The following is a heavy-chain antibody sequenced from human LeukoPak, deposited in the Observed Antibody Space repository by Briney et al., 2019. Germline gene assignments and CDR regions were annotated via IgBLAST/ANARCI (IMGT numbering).Heavy chain of an antibody. V-gene: IGHV1-8*01. Sequence: ASVKVSCKASGYTFTSYDINWVRQATGQGLEWMGWMNPNSGNTGYARKFQGRVTMTRNTSISTAYMELSSLRSEDTAVYYCARDAGPGYYYYYYMDVWGKGTTITVSS. CDR3: ARDAGPGYYYYYYMDV. J-gene: IGHJ6*03. CDR1: GYTFTSYD. CDR2: MNPNSGNT.